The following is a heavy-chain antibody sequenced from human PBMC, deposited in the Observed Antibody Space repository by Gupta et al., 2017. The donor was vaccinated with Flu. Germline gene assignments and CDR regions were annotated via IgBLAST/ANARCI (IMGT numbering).Heavy chain of an antibody. Sequence: EGQLVESGGGLVEPGGSFRLPCAASRFNFIDAYLHWVRQAPGKGLEWVGRLKSHADGGKTDYGPHVKGRFTISRDDSKNTLFLQMRSLQAEDTAMYFCTTDSSGGITFDIWGQGTMVTVSS. J-gene: IGHJ3*02. CDR2: LKSHADGGKT. D-gene: IGHD3-16*01. CDR3: TTDSSGGITFDI. V-gene: IGHV3-15*01. CDR1: RFNFIDAY.